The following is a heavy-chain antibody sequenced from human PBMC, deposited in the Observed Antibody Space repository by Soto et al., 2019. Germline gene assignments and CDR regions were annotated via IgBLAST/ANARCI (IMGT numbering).Heavy chain of an antibody. CDR3: AKGRFDVVTISPFDH. Sequence: PGGSLRLSXAASGFAFSSFGMHWVRQAPGKGLEWVAVISYDGSEESYAGSVKGRATVSRDNSKNTVYLQMNRLRGDDSAIYYCAKGRFDVVTISPFDHWGQGTLVTVSS. CDR1: GFAFSSFG. V-gene: IGHV3-30*18. CDR2: ISYDGSEE. J-gene: IGHJ4*01. D-gene: IGHD3-3*02.